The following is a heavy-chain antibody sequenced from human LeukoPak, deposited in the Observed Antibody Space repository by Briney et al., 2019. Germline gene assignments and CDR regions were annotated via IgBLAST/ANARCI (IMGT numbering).Heavy chain of an antibody. D-gene: IGHD4-17*01. V-gene: IGHV4-4*02. J-gene: IGHJ2*01. CDR2: IYHSGST. CDR1: GGSISSSHW. CDR3: ARAPISYGDYTCRYFDL. Sequence: SGTLSLTCVVSGGSISSSHWWSWVRQPPGKGLEWIGEIYHSGSTNSNPSLKSRVTISVDKSKNQFSLKLSSVTAADTAVYYCARAPISYGDYTCRYFDLWGRGTLVTVSS.